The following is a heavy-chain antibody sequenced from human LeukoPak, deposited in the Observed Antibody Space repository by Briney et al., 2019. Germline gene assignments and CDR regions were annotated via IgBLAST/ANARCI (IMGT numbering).Heavy chain of an antibody. D-gene: IGHD4-11*01. CDR2: IYYSGST. Sequence: PSQTLSLTCTVSGGSISSGDYYWSWIRQPPGKGLEWIVYIYYSGSTYYNPSLKSRVTISVDTSKNQFSLRLSSVTAADTAVYYCARGPYRTLQPRGYFDYWGQGILVTVSS. CDR3: ARGPYRTLQPRGYFDY. CDR1: GGSISSGDYY. V-gene: IGHV4-30-4*01. J-gene: IGHJ4*02.